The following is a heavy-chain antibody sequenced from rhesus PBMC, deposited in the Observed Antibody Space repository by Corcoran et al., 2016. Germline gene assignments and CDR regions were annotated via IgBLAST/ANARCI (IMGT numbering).Heavy chain of an antibody. Sequence: QVRLQESGPGLVKPSETLSLPCAVSGDTISSGYYWGWLRQPPGKGLGYIGYIIGSSGSTYYNPSLRSRVTISKDTSKNQFSLRLNSVTAADTAVYYCAKDPAMAYWGQGVLVTVSS. CDR1: GDTISSGYY. J-gene: IGHJ4*01. CDR3: AKDPAMAY. CDR2: IIGSSGST. D-gene: IGHD2-2*01. V-gene: IGHV4-99*02.